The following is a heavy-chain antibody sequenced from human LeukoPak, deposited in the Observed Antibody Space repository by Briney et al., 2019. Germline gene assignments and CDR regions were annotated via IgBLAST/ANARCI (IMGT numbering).Heavy chain of an antibody. CDR1: GFTFSSYG. CDR3: AKESGDIVVVVAATKDSYTMDV. CDR2: IRYDGSNK. V-gene: IGHV3-30*02. Sequence: GGSLRLSCAASGFTFSSYGMHWVRQAPGKGLEWVAFIRYDGSNKYYADSVKGRFTISRDNYKNTLYLQMNSLRAEDTAVYYCAKESGDIVVVVAATKDSYTMDVWGQGTTVTVSS. J-gene: IGHJ6*02. D-gene: IGHD2-15*01.